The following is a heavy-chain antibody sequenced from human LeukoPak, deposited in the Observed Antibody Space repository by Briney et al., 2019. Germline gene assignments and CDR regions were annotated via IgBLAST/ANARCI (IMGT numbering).Heavy chain of an antibody. Sequence: GGSLRLSCTVSGFTVSTNSMSWVRQAPGKGLEWVSFIYSDNTHYSDSVKGRFTISRDNSKNTLYLQLNSLRADDTAIYYCTRDLGWLHYEDWGQGTLVTVSS. J-gene: IGHJ4*02. CDR2: IYSDNT. V-gene: IGHV3-53*01. CDR3: TRDLGWLHYED. CDR1: GFTVSTNS. D-gene: IGHD5-12*01.